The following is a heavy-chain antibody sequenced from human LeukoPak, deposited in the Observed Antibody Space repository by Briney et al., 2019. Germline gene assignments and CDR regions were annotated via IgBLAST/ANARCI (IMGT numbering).Heavy chain of an antibody. CDR1: SDSISNSAYH. CDR3: ARNIVGPRQVDY. V-gene: IGHV4-61*08. CDR2: IYHSGTT. J-gene: IGHJ4*02. D-gene: IGHD1-26*01. Sequence: PSEALSLTCTVSSDSISNSAYHWSWIRQPPGKGLEWIGYIYHSGTTNYNPSLKSRVTISVDTSKSQFSLKLSSVTAADTAIYYCARNIVGPRQVDYWGQGTLVTVSS.